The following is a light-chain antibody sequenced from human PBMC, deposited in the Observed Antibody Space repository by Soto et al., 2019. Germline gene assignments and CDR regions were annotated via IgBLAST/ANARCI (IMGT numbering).Light chain of an antibody. CDR2: EVS. V-gene: IGLV2-14*01. CDR3: SSYTSSDIYV. CDR1: ISDVGGYNY. Sequence: SVLSLPSSVCGSPGQSITISCTGSISDVGGYNYVSWYQQYPGKAPSLMIYEVSNRPSGVSDRFSGSKYGNTASLTISGRQAEDEADYYCSSYTSSDIYVFGTGTKVT. J-gene: IGLJ1*01.